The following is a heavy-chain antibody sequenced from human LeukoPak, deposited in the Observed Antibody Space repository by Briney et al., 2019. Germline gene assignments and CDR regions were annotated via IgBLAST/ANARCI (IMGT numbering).Heavy chain of an antibody. CDR1: GLTFSSYW. J-gene: IGHJ4*02. D-gene: IGHD3-22*01. CDR2: INSDGSST. Sequence: GGSLRLSCAASGLTFSSYWMHWVRQAPGKGLVWVSRINSDGSSTSYADSVKGRFTISRDNAKNTLYLQMNSLRAEDTAVYYCVRDFHVRLYDTGGYSYWGQGTLVTVSS. CDR3: VRDFHVRLYDTGGYSY. V-gene: IGHV3-74*01.